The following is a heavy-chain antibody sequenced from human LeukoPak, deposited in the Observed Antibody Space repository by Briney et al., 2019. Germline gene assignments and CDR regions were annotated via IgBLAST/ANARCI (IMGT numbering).Heavy chain of an antibody. J-gene: IGHJ4*02. CDR3: AKGSRVSRPYHFDY. V-gene: IGHV3-23*01. Sequence: GGSLRLSCAASGFTFSSYAMSWVRQAPGKGLEWFSAITGGGDDTYYADSVEGRFTISRDNSKNTLYLQMNSLRAEDTAVYYCAKGSRVSRPYHFDYWGQGTLVTVSS. CDR2: ITGGGDDT. CDR1: GFTFSSYA. D-gene: IGHD6-6*01.